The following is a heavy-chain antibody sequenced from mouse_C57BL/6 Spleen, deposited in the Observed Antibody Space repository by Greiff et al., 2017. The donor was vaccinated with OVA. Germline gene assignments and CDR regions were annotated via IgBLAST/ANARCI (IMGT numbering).Heavy chain of an antibody. D-gene: IGHD1-1*01. J-gene: IGHJ2*01. Sequence: QVQLQQSGAELVKPGASVKLSCKASGYTFTSYWMHWVKQRPGQGLEWIGMIHPNSGSTNYNEKFKSKATLTADKSSSTAYMQLSSLTSEDSAVYSGEKCGSSYCYFDYWGQGTTLTVSS. CDR2: IHPNSGST. CDR3: EKCGSSYCYFDY. CDR1: GYTFTSYW. V-gene: IGHV1-64*01.